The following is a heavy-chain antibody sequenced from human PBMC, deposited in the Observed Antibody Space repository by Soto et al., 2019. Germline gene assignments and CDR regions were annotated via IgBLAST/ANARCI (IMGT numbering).Heavy chain of an antibody. J-gene: IGHJ4*02. Sequence: PGGSLRLSCAASGFTVSSNYMSWVRQAPGKGLEWVAVIWYDGSNKYYADSVKGRFTISRDNSKNTLYLQMNSLRAEDTAVYYCARAVASDILTGYHDHLDYWGQGTLVTVSS. CDR2: IWYDGSNK. CDR1: GFTVSSNY. V-gene: IGHV3-33*08. CDR3: ARAVASDILTGYHDHLDY. D-gene: IGHD3-9*01.